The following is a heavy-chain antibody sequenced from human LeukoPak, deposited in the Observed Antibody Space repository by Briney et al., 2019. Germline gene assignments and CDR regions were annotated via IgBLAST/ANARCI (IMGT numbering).Heavy chain of an antibody. Sequence: GRSLRLSCAASGFSFGIYGMHWVRQAPGKGLEWVALIWYDGSNERYADSVKGRFTISRDNSKNTLYLQLNSLRAEDTAVYYCAGDGGSGTPYPHFDYWGQGTLVTVSS. D-gene: IGHD1-1*01. CDR1: GFSFGIYG. J-gene: IGHJ4*02. CDR2: IWYDGSNE. CDR3: AGDGGSGTPYPHFDY. V-gene: IGHV3-33*01.